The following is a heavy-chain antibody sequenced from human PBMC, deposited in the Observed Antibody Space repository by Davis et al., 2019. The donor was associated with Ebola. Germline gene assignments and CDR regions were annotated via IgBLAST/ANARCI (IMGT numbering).Heavy chain of an antibody. D-gene: IGHD2-15*01. CDR2: INHSGST. J-gene: IGHJ5*02. V-gene: IGHV4-34*01. CDR1: GGSFSGYY. Sequence: GSLRLSCAVYGGSFSGYYWSWIRQPPGKGLEWIGEINHSGSTNYNPSLKSRVTISVDTSKNQFSLKLSSVTAADTAVYYCARAWVVVAAWFDPWAREPWSPSPQ. CDR3: ARAWVVVAAWFDP.